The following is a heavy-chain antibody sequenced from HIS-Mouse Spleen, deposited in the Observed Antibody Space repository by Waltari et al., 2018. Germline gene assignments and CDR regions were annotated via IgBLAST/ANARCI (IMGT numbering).Heavy chain of an antibody. D-gene: IGHD6-13*01. V-gene: IGHV4-39*07. J-gene: IGHJ2*01. Sequence: QLQLQESGPGLVKPSETLSLTCTVSGGSISSSSYYWGWIRQPPGKGLEWIGSIYYSGRTYYHPSLKSRVTISVDTSKNQFSLTLSSVTAADTAVYYCAREIPYSSSWYDWYFDLWGRGTLVTVSS. CDR1: GGSISSSSYY. CDR2: IYYSGRT. CDR3: AREIPYSSSWYDWYFDL.